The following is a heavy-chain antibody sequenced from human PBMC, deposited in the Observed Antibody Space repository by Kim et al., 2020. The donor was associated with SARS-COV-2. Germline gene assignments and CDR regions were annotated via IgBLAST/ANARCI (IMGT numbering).Heavy chain of an antibody. CDR2: ISSNGART. Sequence: GGSLRLSCSASGFTFFSDSMNWVRQAPGKGLEYVSAISSNGARTYYADFVKGRFTISRDNSKNTLFLQMSSLRAEDTAVYYCVKGLEDCGGDCYTTFFDYWGQGTLVTVSS. J-gene: IGHJ4*02. CDR1: GFTFFSDS. CDR3: VKGLEDCGGDCYTTFFDY. D-gene: IGHD2-21*02. V-gene: IGHV3-64D*06.